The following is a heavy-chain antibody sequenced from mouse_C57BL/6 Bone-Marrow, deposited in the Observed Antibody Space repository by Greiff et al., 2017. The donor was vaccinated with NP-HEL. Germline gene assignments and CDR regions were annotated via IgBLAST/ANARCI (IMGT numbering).Heavy chain of an antibody. V-gene: IGHV1-82*01. D-gene: IGHD3-3*01. CDR1: GYAFSSSW. CDR2: IYPGGGDT. J-gene: IGHJ3*01. Sequence: QVQLKESGPELVKPGASVKISCKASGYAFSSSWMPWVKPRPGQGLEWIGRIYPGGGDTTYNGKFKGQATLTADNSSSTAYMQLSSLPSEDSAVYVCARGCCRFAYWGKGTLVTVSA. CDR3: ARGCCRFAY.